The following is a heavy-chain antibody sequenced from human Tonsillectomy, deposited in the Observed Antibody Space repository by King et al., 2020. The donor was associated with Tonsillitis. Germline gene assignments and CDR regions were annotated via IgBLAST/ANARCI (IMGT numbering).Heavy chain of an antibody. D-gene: IGHD3-10*01. J-gene: IGHJ4*02. V-gene: IGHV4-30-4*01. CDR2: IFYSGNT. CDR3: ARGSPDYYGSDY. CDR1: GVSISNGDYY. Sequence: QLQESGPGLVKPSQTLSLTCTVSGVSISNGDYYWSWIRQPPGKGLEWIGYIFYSGNTYYNPSLKNRLTISVDTSQNQFSLKLSSVTAADTAVYYCARGSPDYYGSDYWGQGTLVTVSS.